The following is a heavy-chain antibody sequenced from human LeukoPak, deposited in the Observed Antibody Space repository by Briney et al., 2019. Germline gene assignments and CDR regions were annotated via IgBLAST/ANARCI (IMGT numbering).Heavy chain of an antibody. CDR3: ARLERRRGMNTDY. CDR1: GGSISSSSYY. Sequence: PSETLSLTCTVSGGSISSSSYYWGWIRQPPGKGLEWIGSIYYSGSTYYNPSLKSRVTISVDTSKNHFSLKLSSVTAADTAVYYCARLERRRGMNTDYWGQGTLVTVSS. J-gene: IGHJ4*02. D-gene: IGHD5-24*01. V-gene: IGHV4-39*02. CDR2: IYYSGST.